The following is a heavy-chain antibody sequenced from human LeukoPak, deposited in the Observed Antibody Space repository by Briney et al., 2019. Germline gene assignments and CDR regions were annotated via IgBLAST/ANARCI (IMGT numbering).Heavy chain of an antibody. CDR1: GGSISSYY. CDR2: IYTSGST. CDR3: ARGAMRGNWFDP. J-gene: IGHJ5*02. D-gene: IGHD2-2*01. Sequence: SETLSLTCTVSGGSISSYYWSWIRQLAGKGLEWIGRIYTSGSTNYNPSLKSRVTMSVDTSKNQFSLKLSSVTAADTAVYYCARGAMRGNWFDPWGQGTLVTVSS. V-gene: IGHV4-4*07.